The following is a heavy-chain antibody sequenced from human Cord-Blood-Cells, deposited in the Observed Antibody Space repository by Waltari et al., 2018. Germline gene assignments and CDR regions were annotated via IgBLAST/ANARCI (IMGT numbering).Heavy chain of an antibody. V-gene: IGHV1-24*01. Sequence: QVQLVQSGAEVKKPGASVKVSCKVSGYTLTELSMHWVRQAPGKGLEWMGGLEPEDGETIYARKFQGRVTMTEETSTDAAYMELSSLRSEDTAVYYWATDSELGIYAFDSWGQGTMVTVSS. D-gene: IGHD7-27*01. CDR1: GYTLTELS. CDR3: ATDSELGIYAFDS. CDR2: LEPEDGET. J-gene: IGHJ3*02.